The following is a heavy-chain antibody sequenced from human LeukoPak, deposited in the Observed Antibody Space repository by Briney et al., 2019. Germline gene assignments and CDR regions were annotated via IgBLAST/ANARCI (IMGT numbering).Heavy chain of an antibody. J-gene: IGHJ4*02. CDR2: INAGNGNT. D-gene: IGHD3-16*02. CDR3: ARARLRLGELSFEFDY. V-gene: IGHV1-3*01. CDR1: GYTFTSYA. Sequence: ASVKVSCKAPGYTFTSYAMHWVRQAPGQRLEWMGWINAGNGNTKYSQKFQGRVTITRDTSASTAYMELSSLRSEDTAVYYCARARLRLGELSFEFDYWGQGTLVTVSS.